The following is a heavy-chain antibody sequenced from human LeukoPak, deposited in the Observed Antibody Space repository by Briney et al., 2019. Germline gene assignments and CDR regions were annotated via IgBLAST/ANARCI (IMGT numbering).Heavy chain of an antibody. Sequence: GGSLRLSCAASGFTVSSNYMSWVRQAPGKGLEWVSVIYSGGTTNYADSAKGRFTISRDNSKNTLFLQMNSLRAEDTAVYYCARGGYSSSWYHFDYWGQGTLVTVS. D-gene: IGHD6-13*01. V-gene: IGHV3-53*01. CDR2: IYSGGTT. J-gene: IGHJ4*02. CDR1: GFTVSSNY. CDR3: ARGGYSSSWYHFDY.